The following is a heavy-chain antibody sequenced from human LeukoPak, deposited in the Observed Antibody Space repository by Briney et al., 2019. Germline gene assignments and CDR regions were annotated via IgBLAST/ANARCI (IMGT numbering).Heavy chain of an antibody. J-gene: IGHJ4*02. CDR2: INHSGST. V-gene: IGHV4-34*01. CDR3: AGGVGVGATSDY. D-gene: IGHD1-26*01. CDR1: GGSFSGYY. Sequence: SETLSLTCAVYGGSFSGYYWSWIHQPPGKGLEWIGEINHSGSTNYNPSLKSRVTISVDTSKNQFSLKLSSVTAADTAVYYCAGGVGVGATSDYWGQGTLVTVSS.